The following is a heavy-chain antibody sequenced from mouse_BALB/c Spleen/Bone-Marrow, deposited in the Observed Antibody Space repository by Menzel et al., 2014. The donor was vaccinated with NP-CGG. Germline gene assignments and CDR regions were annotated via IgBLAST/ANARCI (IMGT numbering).Heavy chain of an antibody. J-gene: IGHJ2*01. V-gene: IGHV1S29*02. CDR1: GYTFTDYN. Sequence: VQLQQSGPELVKPGASVKISCEASGYTFTDYNTHWVKQSHGKSLEWIGYIYPYNGGTGYNQKFKSKATLTVDNSSSTAYMELRSLTSEDSAVYYCARLGRDYWGQGTTLTVSS. CDR3: ARLGRDY. D-gene: IGHD4-1*01. CDR2: IYPYNGGT.